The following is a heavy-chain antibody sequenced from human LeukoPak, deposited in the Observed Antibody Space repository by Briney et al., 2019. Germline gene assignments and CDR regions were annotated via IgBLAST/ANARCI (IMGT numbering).Heavy chain of an antibody. Sequence: SETLSLTCTVSGGSISSYYWTWIRQPPGKGLEWIGYIYHSGNTNYNPSLKSRVTISVDTSKNQFSLKVSSVTAADTAVYYCASGITMVPLVYWGQGTLVTVSS. CDR2: IYHSGNT. D-gene: IGHD3-10*01. CDR1: GGSISSYY. CDR3: ASGITMVPLVY. V-gene: IGHV4-59*01. J-gene: IGHJ4*02.